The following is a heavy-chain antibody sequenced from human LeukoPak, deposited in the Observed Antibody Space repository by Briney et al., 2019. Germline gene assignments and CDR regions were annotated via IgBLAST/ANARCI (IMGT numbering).Heavy chain of an antibody. D-gene: IGHD3-10*01. V-gene: IGHV3-23*01. J-gene: IGHJ4*02. CDR1: GFTLSSYA. Sequence: GGSLRPSCAASGFTLSSYAMSWVRQAPGKGLEWVSAISGNGDSTYYADSVKGRLTISRDNSKNTLYLQMNSLRAEDTAVYNCARGRGSYSLDYWGQGTLVTVSS. CDR3: ARGRGSYSLDY. CDR2: ISGNGDST.